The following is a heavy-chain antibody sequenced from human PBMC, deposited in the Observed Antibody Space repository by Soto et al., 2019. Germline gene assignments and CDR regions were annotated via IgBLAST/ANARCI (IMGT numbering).Heavy chain of an antibody. Sequence: PSETLSLTCTVSGGSISSYYWSWIRQPPGKGLEWIGYIYYSGSTNYNPSLKSRVTISVDTSKDQFSLKLSSVTAADTAVYYCARDGADYGDYVFDYWGQGTLVTVSS. D-gene: IGHD4-17*01. CDR2: IYYSGST. CDR1: GGSISSYY. J-gene: IGHJ4*02. V-gene: IGHV4-59*01. CDR3: ARDGADYGDYVFDY.